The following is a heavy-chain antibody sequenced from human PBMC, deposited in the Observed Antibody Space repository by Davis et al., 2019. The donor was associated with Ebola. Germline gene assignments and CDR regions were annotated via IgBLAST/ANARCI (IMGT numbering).Heavy chain of an antibody. CDR1: GFTFSSYG. Sequence: GESLKISCAASGFTFSSYGMHWVRQAPGKGLEWVSAISGSGGSTYYADSVKGRFTISRDNSKNTLYLQMNSLRAEDTAVYYCARDPTTSPWYYYGMDVWGQGTTVTVSS. J-gene: IGHJ6*02. CDR3: ARDPTTSPWYYYGMDV. CDR2: ISGSGGST. D-gene: IGHD4-17*01. V-gene: IGHV3-23*01.